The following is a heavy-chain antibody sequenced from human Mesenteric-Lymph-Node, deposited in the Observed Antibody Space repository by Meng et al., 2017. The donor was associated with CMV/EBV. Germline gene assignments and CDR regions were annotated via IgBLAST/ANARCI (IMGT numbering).Heavy chain of an antibody. CDR1: GVSVSSRDSY. D-gene: IGHD3-16*01. V-gene: IGHV4-61*08. J-gene: IGHJ4*02. CDR2: IAYSGST. Sequence: GSLRLSCTGSGVSVSSRDSYWSWIRRPPGKEMEWMGYIAYSGSTNYNPSLKSRVTMSLDTSKPQVSLRLNSVTAADTAVYYCAWGPNMFYFDSWAQGTLVTVSS. CDR3: AWGPNMFYFDS.